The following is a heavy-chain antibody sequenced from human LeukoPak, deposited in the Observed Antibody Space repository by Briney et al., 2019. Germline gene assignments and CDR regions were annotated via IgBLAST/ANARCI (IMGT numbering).Heavy chain of an antibody. CDR1: GFTFNDYA. Sequence: GGSLRLSCAASGFTFNDYAMHWVRQAPGKGLEGVSYITWNSGGIGYADSVKGRFTISRDNAKNSLYLQMNSLRVEDTALYYRAKTAPYGYAFDAWGQGTMVTVSS. D-gene: IGHD3-10*01. J-gene: IGHJ3*01. V-gene: IGHV3-9*01. CDR2: ITWNSGGI. CDR3: AKTAPYGYAFDA.